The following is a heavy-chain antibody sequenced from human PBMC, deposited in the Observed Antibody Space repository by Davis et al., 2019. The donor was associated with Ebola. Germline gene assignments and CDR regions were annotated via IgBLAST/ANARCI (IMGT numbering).Heavy chain of an antibody. V-gene: IGHV3-30-3*01. CDR2: ISYDGSNK. CDR1: GFTFSSYA. Sequence: GESLKISCAASGFTFSSYAMHWVRQAPGKGLEWVAVISYDGSNKYYADSVKGRFTISRDNSKNTLYLQMNSLRAEDTAVYYCAREGSTTQLGYCSGGSCYDSGAGGAFDIWGQGTMVTVSS. D-gene: IGHD2-15*01. CDR3: AREGSTTQLGYCSGGSCYDSGAGGAFDI. J-gene: IGHJ3*02.